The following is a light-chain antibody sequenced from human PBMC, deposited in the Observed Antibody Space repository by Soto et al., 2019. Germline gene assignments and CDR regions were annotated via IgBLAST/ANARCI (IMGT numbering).Light chain of an antibody. CDR1: PSVSSN. CDR3: KQYAGPPTT. J-gene: IGKJ5*01. Sequence: DIEMTQSPATLSVSPGERATLSCRASPSVSSNLAWYQQKPGQAPRLLIYGASTRATGIHDRFSGGGSGTDFTLTIRRLEPEDFAVYFCKQYAGPPTTFGQGTRLEIK. CDR2: GAS. V-gene: IGKV3-15*01.